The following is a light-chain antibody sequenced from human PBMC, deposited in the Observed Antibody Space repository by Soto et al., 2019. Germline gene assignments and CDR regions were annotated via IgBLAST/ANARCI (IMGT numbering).Light chain of an antibody. CDR2: GAS. CDR3: QQYNYWPPIT. Sequence: EVVMTQSPATLSVSPGERATLSCRASESVSSNLAWYQQRPGQAPRLVIYGASTRATGIPARFSGGGSGTEFTLTISSLQSEDFAVYYCQQYNYWPPITFGQGTRLEIK. CDR1: ESVSSN. V-gene: IGKV3-15*01. J-gene: IGKJ5*01.